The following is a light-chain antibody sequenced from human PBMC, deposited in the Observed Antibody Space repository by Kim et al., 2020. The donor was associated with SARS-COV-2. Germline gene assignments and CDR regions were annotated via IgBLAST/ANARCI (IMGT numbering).Light chain of an antibody. V-gene: IGKV3-15*01. CDR1: KNISSS. CDR2: GAS. J-gene: IGKJ1*01. CDR3: QHYKRWPLA. Sequence: VFPEERASPSCRASKNISSSLVWYQQKPGQAPRLLIYGASTRAIGIPAKFSGSGSGSEFTLTISSLQSEDFAVYSCQHYKRWPLAFGQGTKVDIK.